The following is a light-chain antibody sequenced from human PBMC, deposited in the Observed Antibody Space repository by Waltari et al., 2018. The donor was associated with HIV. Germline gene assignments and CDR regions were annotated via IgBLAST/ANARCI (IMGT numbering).Light chain of an antibody. CDR3: CSYAGSDTFVL. J-gene: IGLJ2*01. V-gene: IGLV2-11*01. CDR1: RHDVGGYVF. CDR2: DVS. Sequence: QSALTQPRSVSGSPGQSVTIPCTGTRHDVGGYVFVSWSQQHPGEAPKLIIYDVSKRPSGVPDRFSGSKSGNTASLTISGLQAEDEADYYCCSYAGSDTFVLFGGGTKVTVL.